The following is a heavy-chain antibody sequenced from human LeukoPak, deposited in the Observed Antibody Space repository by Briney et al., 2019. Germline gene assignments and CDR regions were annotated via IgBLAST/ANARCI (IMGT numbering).Heavy chain of an antibody. D-gene: IGHD3-3*01. Sequence: ASVKVSCKASGYTFTSYGISWVRQAPGQGLEWMGWISAYNGNTNYAQKLQGRVTMTTDTSTSTAYMELRSLRSDDTAVYYCARDRASITILGVVISPHYYYYGMDVWGQGTTVTVSS. CDR1: GYTFTSYG. CDR3: ARDRASITILGVVISPHYYYYGMDV. CDR2: ISAYNGNT. V-gene: IGHV1-18*01. J-gene: IGHJ6*02.